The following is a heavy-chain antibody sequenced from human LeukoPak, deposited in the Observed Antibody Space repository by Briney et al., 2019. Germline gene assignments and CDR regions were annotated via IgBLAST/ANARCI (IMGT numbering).Heavy chain of an antibody. CDR1: GLTFNTYT. CDR3: ARLHSGRYYGDAFDI. CDR2: IKEEGSEK. Sequence: GGSLRLSCEASGLTFNTYTMSWVRQAPGKGLEWLANIKEEGSEKYYVDSVRGRFTVSRDNAKNSLYLQMNSLRAEDTAMYFCARLHSGRYYGDAFDIWGQGTMVTVSP. J-gene: IGHJ3*02. D-gene: IGHD1-26*01. V-gene: IGHV3-7*03.